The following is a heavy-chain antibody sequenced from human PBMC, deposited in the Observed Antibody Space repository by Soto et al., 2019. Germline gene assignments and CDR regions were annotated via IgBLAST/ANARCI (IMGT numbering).Heavy chain of an antibody. CDR1: CGSISGSY. V-gene: IGHV4-59*01. Sequence: SETLSLTCSVSCGSISGSYWSWIRQSPGKGLEWLGYVYYTGSTNYSPSLRSRVSISVDTSKNEFSLRLSSVTAADTAVYYCARDQRITIFGVASYYYGMDVWGQGTTVTVSS. J-gene: IGHJ6*02. CDR3: ARDQRITIFGVASYYYGMDV. D-gene: IGHD3-3*01. CDR2: VYYTGST.